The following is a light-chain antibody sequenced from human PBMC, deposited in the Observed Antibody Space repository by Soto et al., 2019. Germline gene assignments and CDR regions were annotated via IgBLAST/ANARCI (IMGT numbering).Light chain of an antibody. Sequence: EIVMTQSPGTLSVSPGDRATLSCRASQSVSVDLAWYQHKPGQAPRLLIYSASTRATGVPGRFSGSGSGTGFTLTISSLQSEDFAVYYCQQYNNWPPWTFGQGTKVDIK. J-gene: IGKJ1*01. CDR2: SAS. CDR3: QQYNNWPPWT. CDR1: QSVSVD. V-gene: IGKV3-15*01.